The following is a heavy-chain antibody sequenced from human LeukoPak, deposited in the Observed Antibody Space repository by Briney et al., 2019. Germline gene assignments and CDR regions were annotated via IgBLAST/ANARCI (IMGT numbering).Heavy chain of an antibody. CDR1: GITFSSYG. CDR3: AKDRRDYDFWSGYSTLDY. D-gene: IGHD3-3*01. V-gene: IGHV3-33*06. J-gene: IGHJ4*02. Sequence: GGSLRLSCAASGITFSSYGMHWVRQAPGKGLEWAAVIWYDGSNKYYADSVKGRFTISRDNSKNTLYLQMNSLRAEDTAVYYCAKDRRDYDFWSGYSTLDYWGQGTLVTVSS. CDR2: IWYDGSNK.